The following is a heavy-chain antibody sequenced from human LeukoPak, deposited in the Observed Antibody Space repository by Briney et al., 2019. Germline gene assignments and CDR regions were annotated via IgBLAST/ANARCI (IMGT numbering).Heavy chain of an antibody. CDR2: IKQDGSEK. Sequence: AGGSLRLSCAAYGFTFSSYWMSWVRQAPGKGLEWVANIKQDGSEKYYVDSVKGRFTISRDNAKNSLYLQMNSLRAEDTAVYYCARDEMGVWEPFDYWGQGTLVTVSS. CDR1: GFTFSSYW. CDR3: ARDEMGVWEPFDY. V-gene: IGHV3-7*01. D-gene: IGHD1-26*01. J-gene: IGHJ4*02.